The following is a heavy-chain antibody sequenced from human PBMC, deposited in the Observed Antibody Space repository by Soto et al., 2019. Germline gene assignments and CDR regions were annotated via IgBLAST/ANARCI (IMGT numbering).Heavy chain of an antibody. CDR1: GGTFSSYA. J-gene: IGHJ6*02. V-gene: IGHV1-69*06. D-gene: IGHD6-6*01. CDR3: ARDGVQDVTAGRRNYYYGMDV. CDR2: IIPIFGTA. Sequence: QVQLVQSGAEVKKPGSSVKVSCKASGGTFSSYAISWVRQAPGQGLEWMGGIIPIFGTANYAQKFQGRVTITADKSTSTAYMELSSLRSEDTAVYYCARDGVQDVTAGRRNYYYGMDVWGQGTTVTVSS.